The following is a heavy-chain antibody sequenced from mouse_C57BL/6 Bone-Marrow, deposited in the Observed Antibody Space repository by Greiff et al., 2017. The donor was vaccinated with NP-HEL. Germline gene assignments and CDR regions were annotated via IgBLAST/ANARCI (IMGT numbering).Heavy chain of an antibody. CDR3: AKQAYNGSSLYAMDY. CDR2: IWGGGST. CDR1: GFSLTSYG. D-gene: IGHD1-1*01. J-gene: IGHJ4*01. V-gene: IGHV2-9*01. Sequence: VQGVESGPGLVAPSQSLSITCTVSGFSLTSYGVDWVRQPPGKGLEWLGVIWGGGSTNYNSALMSSLSISKDNSKRQVFLKMNSLQTDDTAMYYAAKQAYNGSSLYAMDYRGQGTAVTVSS.